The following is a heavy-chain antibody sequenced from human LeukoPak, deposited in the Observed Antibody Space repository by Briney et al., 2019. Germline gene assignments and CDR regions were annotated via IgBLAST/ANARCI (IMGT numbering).Heavy chain of an antibody. CDR3: ARAEYSSSSGFDY. V-gene: IGHV4-59*01. CDR1: GGSISSYY. J-gene: IGHJ4*02. CDR2: IYYSGST. D-gene: IGHD6-6*01. Sequence: SSETLSLTCTVSGGSISSYYWSWIRQPPGKGLEWIGYIYYSGSTNYNPSLKSRVTISVDTSKNQFSLKLSSVTAADTAVYYCARAEYSSSSGFDYWGQGTLVTVPS.